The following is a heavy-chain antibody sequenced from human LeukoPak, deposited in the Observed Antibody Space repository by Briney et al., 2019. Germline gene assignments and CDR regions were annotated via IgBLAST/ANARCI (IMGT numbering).Heavy chain of an antibody. CDR2: IIPMLGIA. CDR3: ARGGIDGYSFDL. J-gene: IGHJ2*01. V-gene: IGHV1-69*04. Sequence: SVKLSCKASGGTFSSYAFSWVRQAPGQGLEWMGRIIPMLGIASYAHQFQGRVTISADKSTSTAYMEVGSLLSEDPAIYFRARGGIDGYSFDLWGRGSLVTVS. D-gene: IGHD5-24*01. CDR1: GGTFSSYA.